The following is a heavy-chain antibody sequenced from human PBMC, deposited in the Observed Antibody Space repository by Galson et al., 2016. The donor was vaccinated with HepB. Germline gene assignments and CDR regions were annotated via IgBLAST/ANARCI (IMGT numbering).Heavy chain of an antibody. CDR2: IFYSGIT. CDR1: GGSIGRGGYY. D-gene: IGHD3-9*01. J-gene: IGHJ3*02. Sequence: TLSLTCTVSGGSIGRGGYYWTWIRQHPGKGLEWIGYIFYSGITYYNPSLKSRVTISVDTSKNQFSLNLSSVTAADTAVYYCARDSLVLRGFDIWGQGTMVTVAS. CDR3: ARDSLVLRGFDI. V-gene: IGHV4-31*03.